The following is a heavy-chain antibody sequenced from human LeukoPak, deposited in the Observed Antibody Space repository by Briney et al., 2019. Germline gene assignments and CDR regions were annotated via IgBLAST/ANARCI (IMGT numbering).Heavy chain of an antibody. Sequence: SETLSFTCTVSGGSISSYYWSWIRQPPGKGLEWIGYIYYSGSTNYNPSLKSRVTISVDTSKNQFSLKLSSVTAADTAVYYCARTAIGGELIPAYYFDYWGQGTLVTVSS. J-gene: IGHJ4*02. CDR3: ARTAIGGELIPAYYFDY. CDR1: GGSISSYY. D-gene: IGHD1-26*01. CDR2: IYYSGST. V-gene: IGHV4-59*01.